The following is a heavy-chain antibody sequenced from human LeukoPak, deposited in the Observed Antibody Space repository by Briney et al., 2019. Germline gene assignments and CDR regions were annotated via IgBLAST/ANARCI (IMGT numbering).Heavy chain of an antibody. D-gene: IGHD2-15*01. CDR2: INPNSGGT. J-gene: IGHJ5*02. CDR3: AREHCSGGSCYSAVTWFDP. Sequence: GASVKVSCKASGYTFTGYYMHWVRQAPGQGLEWMGWINPNSGGTNYAQKFRGRVTMTRDTSISTAYIELSRLRSDDTAVYYCAREHCSGGSCYSAVTWFDPWGQGTLVTVSS. V-gene: IGHV1-2*02. CDR1: GYTFTGYY.